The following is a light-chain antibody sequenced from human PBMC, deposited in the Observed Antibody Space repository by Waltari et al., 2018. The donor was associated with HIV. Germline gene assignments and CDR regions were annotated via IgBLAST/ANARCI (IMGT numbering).Light chain of an antibody. CDR2: EVS. CDR1: SSDVGGYNY. J-gene: IGLJ2*01. V-gene: IGLV2-8*01. CDR3: SSYAGGNNLL. Sequence: QSALTQPPSVSGSPGQSVTISCAGTSSDVGGYNYVSWYQQHPGKAPKVIIHEVSKRPSGVPDRCSGSKSGNMASLTVSGLQSEDEAHYYCSSYAGGNNLLFGGGTQLTVL.